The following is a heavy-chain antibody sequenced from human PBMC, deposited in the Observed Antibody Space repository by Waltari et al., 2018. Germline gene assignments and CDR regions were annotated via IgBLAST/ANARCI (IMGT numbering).Heavy chain of an antibody. CDR1: GFTFSSYS. J-gene: IGHJ5*02. CDR2: ISSSSSYI. V-gene: IGHV3-21*01. CDR3: AREYSGRLAP. D-gene: IGHD1-26*01. Sequence: EVQLVESGGGLVKPGGSLRLSCAAAGFTFSSYSMNWVRQAPGKGLEWVSSISSSSSYIYYAESGKGRFTITRDNAKNSLYLQMNSLRAEDTAVYYCAREYSGRLAPWGQGTLVTVSS.